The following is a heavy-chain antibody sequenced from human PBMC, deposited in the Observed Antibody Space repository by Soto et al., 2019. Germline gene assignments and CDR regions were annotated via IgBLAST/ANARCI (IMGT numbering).Heavy chain of an antibody. CDR2: ISTYNGDT. CDR1: GYTFTRSG. J-gene: IGHJ6*04. Sequence: QVQLVQSGAEVKKPGASVKVSCKASGYTFTRSGISWVRQAPGQGLEWMGWISTYNGDTNYAQTFQGRVTMTTDTSTSTAYMAPRSLRSDETAVYYSARAGVATYYYNGMDFWGAGTPVTVSS. CDR3: ARAGVATYYYNGMDF. V-gene: IGHV1-18*01. D-gene: IGHD5-12*01.